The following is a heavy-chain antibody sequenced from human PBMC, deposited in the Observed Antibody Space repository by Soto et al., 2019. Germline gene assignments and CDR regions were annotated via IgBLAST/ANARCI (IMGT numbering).Heavy chain of an antibody. Sequence: GASVKISCKTSGYTFTRYAMHWVRQAPVQRLEWMAWINAGYGNTAYSQNFQGSVTLTRDTSASTAYMDLSSLRSEGTAVYYCARAGDDCSTTTCYIIDYWGQGTLVTVSS. J-gene: IGHJ4*02. CDR3: ARAGDDCSTTTCYIIDY. V-gene: IGHV1-3*01. D-gene: IGHD2-2*02. CDR2: INAGYGNT. CDR1: GYTFTRYA.